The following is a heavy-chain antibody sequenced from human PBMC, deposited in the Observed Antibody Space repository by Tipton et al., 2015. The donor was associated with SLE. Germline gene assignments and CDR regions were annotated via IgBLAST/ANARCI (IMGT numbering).Heavy chain of an antibody. J-gene: IGHJ6*03. CDR2: IYTSGST. CDR3: ASIGPIYYYYYYMDV. CDR1: GASINSGTYF. V-gene: IGHV4-61*02. Sequence: TLSLTCTVSGASINSGTYFWSWIRQSAGKGLEWIGRIYTSGSTRYNPSLRSRATLSVDTSKNQFSLKLSSVTAADTAVYYCASIGPIYYYYYYMDVWGKGTTVTVSS.